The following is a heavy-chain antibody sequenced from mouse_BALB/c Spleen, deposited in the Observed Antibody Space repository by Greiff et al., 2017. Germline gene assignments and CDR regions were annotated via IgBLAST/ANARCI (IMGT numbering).Heavy chain of an antibody. Sequence: DVMLVESGGGLVQPGGSRKLSCAASGFTFSSFGMHWVRQAPEKGLEWVAYISSGSSTIYYADTVKGRFTISRDNPKNTLFLQMTSLRSEDTAMYYCARGGYGSSLYWYFDVWGAGTTVTVSS. CDR3: ARGGYGSSLYWYFDV. V-gene: IGHV5-17*02. CDR2: ISSGSSTI. J-gene: IGHJ1*01. D-gene: IGHD1-1*01. CDR1: GFTFSSFG.